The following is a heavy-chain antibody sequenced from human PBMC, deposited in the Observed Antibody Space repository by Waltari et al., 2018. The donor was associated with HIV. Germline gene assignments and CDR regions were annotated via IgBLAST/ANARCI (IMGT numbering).Heavy chain of an antibody. V-gene: IGHV3-30*02. CDR2: IRHDDSNR. CDR3: GKDSNYFYDSTGYYCDF. D-gene: IGHD3-3*01. J-gene: IGHJ4*02. CDR1: GCTFRVYG. Sequence: QVRLVESGGGVVPPGGSLRLSCAASGCTFRVYGLHWVRQAPGKGLEWVAFIRHDDSNRYYRDSVKGRFTIARDNSKNTVDLQMNNLKAEDTAVYYCGKDSNYFYDSTGYYCDFWGQGTLVTVSS.